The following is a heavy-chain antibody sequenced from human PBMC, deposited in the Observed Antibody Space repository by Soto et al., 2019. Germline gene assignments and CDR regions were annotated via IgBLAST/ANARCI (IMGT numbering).Heavy chain of an antibody. CDR2: INPSGGST. V-gene: IGHV1-46*01. CDR3: ARTDVGYFDWPQRGYYYGMDV. Sequence: ASVKVSCKASGYTFTSYYMHWVRQAPGQGLEWMGIINPSGGSTSYAQKFQGRVTMTSDTSTSTVYMELSSLRSEDTAVYYCARTDVGYFDWPQRGYYYGMDVWGQGTTVTVSS. J-gene: IGHJ6*02. D-gene: IGHD3-9*01. CDR1: GYTFTSYY.